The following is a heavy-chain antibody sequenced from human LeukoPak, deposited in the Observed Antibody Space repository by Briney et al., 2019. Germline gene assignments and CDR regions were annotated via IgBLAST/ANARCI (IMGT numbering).Heavy chain of an antibody. CDR1: GFTFNSYA. J-gene: IGHJ4*02. CDR3: AKNSRDGYNSHYFDY. V-gene: IGHV3-23*01. CDR2: ISDLGGST. D-gene: IGHD5-24*01. Sequence: GGSLRLSCAASGFTFNSYAMSWVRQAPGKGLEWVSSISDLGGSTHYADSVKGRFTISRDNSKNTLYLQMNSLRAEDTAVYYCAKNSRDGYNSHYFDYWGQGTLVTVSS.